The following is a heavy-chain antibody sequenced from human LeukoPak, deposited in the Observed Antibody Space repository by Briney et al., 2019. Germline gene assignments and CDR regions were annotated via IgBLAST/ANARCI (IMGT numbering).Heavy chain of an antibody. Sequence: ASVKVSCKASGGTFSSYAISWVRQAPGQGLEWMGRINPNSGGTNYAQKFQGRVTMTRDTSISTAYMELSRLRSDDTAVYYCARVSAAGYSSGYNWFDPWGQGTLVTVSS. CDR2: INPNSGGT. J-gene: IGHJ5*02. CDR1: GGTFSSYA. CDR3: ARVSAAGYSSGYNWFDP. D-gene: IGHD6-19*01. V-gene: IGHV1-2*06.